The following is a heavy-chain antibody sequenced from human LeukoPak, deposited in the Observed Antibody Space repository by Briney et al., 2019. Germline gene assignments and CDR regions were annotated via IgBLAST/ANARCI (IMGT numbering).Heavy chain of an antibody. CDR1: GGSISSYY. Sequence: PSETLSLTCTVSGGSISSYYWSWIRQPPGKGLEWIGYIYYSGSTNYNPSLKSRVTISVDTSKNQFSLKLSSVTPADTAMYYCARIPRIFGFVIIEPQNPLFDFWGQGTLVTVTS. CDR2: IYYSGST. J-gene: IGHJ4*02. V-gene: IGHV4-59*08. CDR3: ARIPRIFGFVIIEPQNPLFDF. D-gene: IGHD3-3*01.